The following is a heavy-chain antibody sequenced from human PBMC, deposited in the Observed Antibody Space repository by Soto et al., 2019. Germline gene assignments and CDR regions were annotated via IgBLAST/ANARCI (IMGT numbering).Heavy chain of an antibody. D-gene: IGHD3-9*01. CDR1: ECNSGDYG. CDR2: IDSAGNT. V-gene: IGHV3-13*01. J-gene: IGHJ4*02. CDR3: AKDVVRYFGWPAYYLDY. Sequence: PVGLQRLRNGAAECNSGDYGVRWVSQTKGKGLDWVSGIDSAGNTYYSGSVKGRFTISRENANNALYLRMNSLRAGDTAVYYFAKDVVRYFGWPAYYLDYRGQGTLVTVSS.